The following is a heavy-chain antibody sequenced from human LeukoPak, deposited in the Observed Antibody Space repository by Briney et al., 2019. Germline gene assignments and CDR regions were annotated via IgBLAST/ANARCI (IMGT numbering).Heavy chain of an antibody. CDR3: ARGRNYYDSSGYYYRFDY. Sequence: SETLSLTCAVYGGSFSGYYWSWIRQPPGKGLEWIGEINHSGSTNYNPSLKSRVTLSVDTSKNQFSLKLSSVTAADTAVYYCARGRNYYDSSGYYYRFDYWGQGTLVTVSS. CDR1: GGSFSGYY. CDR2: INHSGST. J-gene: IGHJ4*02. D-gene: IGHD3-22*01. V-gene: IGHV4-34*01.